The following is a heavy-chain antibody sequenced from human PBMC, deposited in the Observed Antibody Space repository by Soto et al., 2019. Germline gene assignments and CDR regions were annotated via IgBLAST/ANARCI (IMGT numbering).Heavy chain of an antibody. D-gene: IGHD1-1*01. CDR2: IIPILGIA. V-gene: IGHV1-69*02. Sequence: ASVKVSCKASGGTFSSYTISWVRQAPGQGLEWMGRIIPILGIANYAQKFQGRVTITADKSTSTAYMELCSLRSEDTAVYYCARMLQLERRPLTHDYYYYMDVWGKGTTVTVSS. J-gene: IGHJ6*03. CDR1: GGTFSSYT. CDR3: ARMLQLERRPLTHDYYYYMDV.